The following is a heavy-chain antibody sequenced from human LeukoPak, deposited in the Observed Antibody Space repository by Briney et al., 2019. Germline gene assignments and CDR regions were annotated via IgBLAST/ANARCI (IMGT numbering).Heavy chain of an antibody. D-gene: IGHD2-15*01. CDR3: ARAPVTSCSGVLCYPFDY. Sequence: GGSLRLSCAASRFTFSSYDMSWVRPAPGKGLEWVSSIRGSGSNTYSANSVKGRFTISRDNSKHSLYLQMNSLRAEDAAVYYCARAPVTSCSGVLCYPFDYWGQGTLVTVSS. CDR1: RFTFSSYD. J-gene: IGHJ4*02. CDR2: IRGSGSNT. V-gene: IGHV3-23*01.